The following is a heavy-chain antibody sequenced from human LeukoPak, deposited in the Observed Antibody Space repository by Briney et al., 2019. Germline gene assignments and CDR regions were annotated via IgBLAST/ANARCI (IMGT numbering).Heavy chain of an antibody. J-gene: IGHJ4*02. D-gene: IGHD3-22*01. CDR3: ATNYYASWFYGY. V-gene: IGHV3-30*02. CDR2: IRYDGSNK. Sequence: GGSLRLSCAASGFTFSSYGMHWVRQAPGKGLEWVAFIRYDGSNKYYADSVKGRFTISRDNSKNTLYLQMNSLRAEDTAVYYCATNYYASWFYGYWGQGTLVTVSS. CDR1: GFTFSSYG.